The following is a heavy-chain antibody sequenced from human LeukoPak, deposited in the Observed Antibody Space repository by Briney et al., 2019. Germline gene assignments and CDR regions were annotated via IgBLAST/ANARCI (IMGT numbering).Heavy chain of an antibody. Sequence: SETLSLTCTVSGGSMSRSSYYWGWIRQPPGKGLEWIGNIYYSGSTYYNPSLKSRVTISVDTSKNQFSLKLNSVTAADTAVYYCARVSGYDWESSFDYWGQGTLVTVSS. CDR2: IYYSGST. J-gene: IGHJ4*02. CDR3: ARVSGYDWESSFDY. CDR1: GGSMSRSSYY. V-gene: IGHV4-39*07. D-gene: IGHD5-12*01.